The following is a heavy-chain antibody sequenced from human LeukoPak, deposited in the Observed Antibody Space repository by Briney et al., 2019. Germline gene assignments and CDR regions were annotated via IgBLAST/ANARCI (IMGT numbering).Heavy chain of an antibody. V-gene: IGHV4-39*01. J-gene: IGHJ4*02. D-gene: IGHD1-26*01. CDR3: ARFKGGTGFDY. CDR1: GGSINTATFD. CDR2: ISSDGTA. Sequence: PSETLSLTCAVSGGSINTATFDWGWIPQAPGRDFEWIATISSDGTAYYNPSLMSRVTISIDTSMNQFSLDLTSVTAADTGLFYCARFKGGTGFDYWGQGILVIVSS.